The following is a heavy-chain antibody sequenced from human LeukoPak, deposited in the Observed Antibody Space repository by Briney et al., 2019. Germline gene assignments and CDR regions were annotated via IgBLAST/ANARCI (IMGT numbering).Heavy chain of an antibody. Sequence: SETLSLTCAVYGGSFSGYYWSWIRQPPGKGLEWIGEINHSGSTNYNPSLKSRVTISVDTSKHQFSLKLSSVTAADTAVYYCAKDHWSGYDFSYFYLDVWGKGTTVTVSS. J-gene: IGHJ6*03. CDR3: AKDHWSGYDFSYFYLDV. CDR1: GGSFSGYY. CDR2: INHSGST. V-gene: IGHV4-34*01. D-gene: IGHD5-12*01.